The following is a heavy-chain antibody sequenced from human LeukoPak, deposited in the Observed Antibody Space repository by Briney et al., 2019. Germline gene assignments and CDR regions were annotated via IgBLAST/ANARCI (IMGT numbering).Heavy chain of an antibody. J-gene: IGHJ5*02. CDR2: IYYSGST. CDR3: ARAAYRSGGSCYLGFDP. Sequence: PSETLSLTCTVSGGSISSGGYYWSWIRQHPGKGLEWIGYIYYSGSTYYNPSLKSRVTISVDTSKNQFSLKLSSVTAADTAVYYCARAAYRSGGSCYLGFDPWGQGTLVTVSS. D-gene: IGHD2-15*01. CDR1: GGSISSGGYY. V-gene: IGHV4-31*03.